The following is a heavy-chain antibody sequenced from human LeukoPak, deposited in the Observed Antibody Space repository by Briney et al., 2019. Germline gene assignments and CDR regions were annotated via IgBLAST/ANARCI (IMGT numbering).Heavy chain of an antibody. CDR1: GGSISSYY. V-gene: IGHV4-59*12. CDR2: IYYSGST. J-gene: IGHJ4*02. CDR3: ARDHCSGGSCYSIDY. Sequence: SETLSLTCTVSGGSISSYYWSWIRQPPGKGLEWIGYIYYSGSTNYNPSLKSRVTISVDTSKNQFSLKLSSVTAADTAVYYCARDHCSGGSCYSIDYWGQGTLVTVSP. D-gene: IGHD2-15*01.